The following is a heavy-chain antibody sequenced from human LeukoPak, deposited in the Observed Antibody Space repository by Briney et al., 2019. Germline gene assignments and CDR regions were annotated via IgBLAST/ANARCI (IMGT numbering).Heavy chain of an antibody. Sequence: SETLSLTCTVSGGSISSSSYYWGWIRQPPGKGLERIGSIYYSGSTYYNPSLKSRVTISVDTSKNQFSLKLSSVTAADTAVYYCARRSIGIVVVPAAHNFDYWGQGTLVTVSS. J-gene: IGHJ4*02. CDR2: IYYSGST. V-gene: IGHV4-39*01. CDR3: ARRSIGIVVVPAAHNFDY. D-gene: IGHD2-2*01. CDR1: GGSISSSSYY.